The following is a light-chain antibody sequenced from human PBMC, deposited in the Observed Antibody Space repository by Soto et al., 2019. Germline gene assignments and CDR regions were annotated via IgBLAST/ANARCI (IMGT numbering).Light chain of an antibody. CDR2: EVS. Sequence: QSVLTQPPSASGTPGQSVTIPCTGTSSDVGDYNYVSWYQQHPGKAPKLVIYEVSRRPSGVPDRFSGSKSGNTASLTVSGLQAEDEEDYYCSSNAGSNNLVFGGGTKVTVL. CDR3: SSNAGSNNLV. V-gene: IGLV2-8*01. CDR1: SSDVGDYNY. J-gene: IGLJ2*01.